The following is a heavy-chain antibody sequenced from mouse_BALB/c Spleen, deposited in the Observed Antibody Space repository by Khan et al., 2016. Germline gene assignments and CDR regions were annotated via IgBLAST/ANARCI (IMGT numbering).Heavy chain of an antibody. CDR1: GYSITSDYA. Sequence: EVQLQESGPGLVKPSQSLSLTCTVTGYSITSDYAWNWIRQFPGNKLEWMGYISSSGSTSYNPSLKSRISITRDTSKNQFFLQLNSVTTEDTATYYCARDYGNYVGFDYWGQGTTLTVSS. V-gene: IGHV3-2*02. CDR3: ARDYGNYVGFDY. D-gene: IGHD2-1*01. CDR2: ISSSGST. J-gene: IGHJ2*01.